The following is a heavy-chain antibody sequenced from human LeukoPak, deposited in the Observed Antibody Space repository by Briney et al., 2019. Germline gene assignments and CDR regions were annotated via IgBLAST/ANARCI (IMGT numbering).Heavy chain of an antibody. V-gene: IGHV4-34*01. J-gene: IGHJ5*02. CDR3: AGSSTSWRSWFDP. Sequence: SETLSLTCAVYGGSFSGYYWSWLRQPPGKGLEWIGEINHSGSTNYNPSLKSRVTISVDTSKNQFSLKLSSVTAADTAVYYCAGSSTSWRSWFDPWGQGTLVTVSS. CDR2: INHSGST. D-gene: IGHD2-2*01. CDR1: GGSFSGYY.